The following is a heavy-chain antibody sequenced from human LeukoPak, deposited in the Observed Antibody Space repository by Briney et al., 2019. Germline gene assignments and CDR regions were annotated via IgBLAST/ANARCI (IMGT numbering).Heavy chain of an antibody. J-gene: IGHJ5*02. CDR3: ARASRSLGYDP. Sequence: PGGSLRLSYAASGFTVSSNYMSWVRQAPGKGLEWVSVIYSGGSTYYADSVKGRFTISRDNSKNTLYLQMNSLRAEDTAVYYCARASRSLGYDPWGQGTLVTVSS. D-gene: IGHD3-3*01. CDR2: IYSGGST. V-gene: IGHV3-66*01. CDR1: GFTVSSNY.